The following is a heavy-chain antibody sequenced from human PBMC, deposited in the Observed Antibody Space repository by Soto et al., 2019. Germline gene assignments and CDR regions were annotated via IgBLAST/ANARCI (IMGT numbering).Heavy chain of an antibody. CDR3: ARVSGIYYYGMVV. CDR2: INHSGST. V-gene: IGHV4-34*01. Sequence: QVQLQQWGAGLLKPSETLSLTCAVYGGSFSGYYWSWIRQPPGKGLEWIGEINHSGSTNYNPSLKSRVTISVDTSTNQFSLKLSSVTAADTAVYYCARVSGIYYYGMVVWGQGTTVTVSS. CDR1: GGSFSGYY. D-gene: IGHD3-10*01. J-gene: IGHJ6*02.